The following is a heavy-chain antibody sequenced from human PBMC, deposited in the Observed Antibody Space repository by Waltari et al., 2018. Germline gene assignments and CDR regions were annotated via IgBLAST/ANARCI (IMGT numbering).Heavy chain of an antibody. CDR3: ATARDEQTAMVYFDK. V-gene: IGHV3-66*02. J-gene: IGHJ4*02. CDR2: MYPAGSS. CDR1: GFSVSTTH. Sequence: EVILVESGGGLVHPGGCLRLSCAASGFSVSTTHMSWVRQAPGRGLEWVSIMYPAGSSYNADSVEGRFTMSRDISKNMVHLQMNRLRLEDSATYYCATARDEQTAMVYFDKWGQGTLVSVSS. D-gene: IGHD5-18*01.